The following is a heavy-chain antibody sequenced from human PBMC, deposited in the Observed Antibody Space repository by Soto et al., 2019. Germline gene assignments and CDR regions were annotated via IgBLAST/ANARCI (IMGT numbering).Heavy chain of an antibody. V-gene: IGHV3-13*01. CDR3: ARRVLGPGDYYYGMDV. CDR2: IGAASDT. J-gene: IGHJ6*02. D-gene: IGHD7-27*01. CDR1: GFTFSNYD. Sequence: PGGSLRLSCAASGFTFSNYDMHWVRQAPGEGLEWVSGIGAASDTYYPVSVQGRFTVSRDNAKKSLYLQMNSLRAGDTAVYYCARRVLGPGDYYYGMDVWGQGTRVTVPS.